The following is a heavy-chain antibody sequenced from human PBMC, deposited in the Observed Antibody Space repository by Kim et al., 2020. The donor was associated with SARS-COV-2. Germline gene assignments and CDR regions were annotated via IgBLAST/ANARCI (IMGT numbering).Heavy chain of an antibody. Sequence: GGSLRLSCAASGFTFSSYAMSWVRQAPGKGLEWVSVIYSGGSSTYYADSVKGRFTISRDNSKNTLYLQMNSLRAEDTAVYYCAKFSVAGTDEAFDIWGQGTMVTVSS. CDR2: IYSGGSST. V-gene: IGHV3-23*03. D-gene: IGHD6-19*01. J-gene: IGHJ3*02. CDR3: AKFSVAGTDEAFDI. CDR1: GFTFSSYA.